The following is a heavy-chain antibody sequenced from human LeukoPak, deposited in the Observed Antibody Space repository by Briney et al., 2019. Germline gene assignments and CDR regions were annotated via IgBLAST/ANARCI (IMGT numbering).Heavy chain of an antibody. CDR1: GFTFNRYG. CDR2: ISGSGGTS. D-gene: IGHD1-14*01. V-gene: IGHV3-23*01. J-gene: IGHJ4*02. CDR3: ARGRFSDNGVFDY. Sequence: GGTLRLSCAASGFTFNRYGMSWVRQAPGKGLEWVSAISGSGGTSYYADSVKGRFTISRDNSKNTLYLQINSLRAEDTALYYCARGRFSDNGVFDYWGQGALVIVSS.